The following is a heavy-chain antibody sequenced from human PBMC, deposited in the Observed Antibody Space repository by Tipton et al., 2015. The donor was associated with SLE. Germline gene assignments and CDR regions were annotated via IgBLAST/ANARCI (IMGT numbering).Heavy chain of an antibody. CDR3: ARASWDHRGSGSFSDY. J-gene: IGHJ4*02. CDR2: IYQDGST. V-gene: IGHV4-38-2*02. CDR1: GYSIISGYF. D-gene: IGHD3-10*01. Sequence: TLSLTCTVSGYSIISGYFWGWVRQPPGKGLEWIGTIYQDGSTYYNPSLKSRVTISLDMSRNQFSLILSSVTAADTAVYYCARASWDHRGSGSFSDYWGQGKLVTVSS.